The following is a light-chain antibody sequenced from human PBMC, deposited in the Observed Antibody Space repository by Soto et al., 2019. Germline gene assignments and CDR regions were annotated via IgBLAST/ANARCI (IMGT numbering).Light chain of an antibody. V-gene: IGLV1-40*01. CDR2: GDS. CDR1: SSNIGAGYD. CDR3: HSYDSQSGPVV. J-gene: IGLJ2*01. Sequence: QSVLTQPPSVSGAPGQRVTISCTGTSSNIGAGYDVHWYQQLPGAAPKLLIYGDSNRPSGVPDRFSGSRSGTSASLAITGLQADEDANYYCHSYDSQSGPVVFGGGTQLTVL.